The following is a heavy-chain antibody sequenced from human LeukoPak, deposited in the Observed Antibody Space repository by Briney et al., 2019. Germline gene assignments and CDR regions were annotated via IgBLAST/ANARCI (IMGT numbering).Heavy chain of an antibody. D-gene: IGHD3-10*01. Sequence: PSETLSLTCTVSGGSISSSSYYWGWIRQPAGKGLEWIGRIYTSGSTNYNPSLKSRVTISVDTSKNQFSLKLSSVTAADTAVYYCARGLWFGELNDAFDIWGQGTMVTVSS. CDR2: IYTSGST. J-gene: IGHJ3*02. V-gene: IGHV4-61*02. CDR1: GGSISSSSYY. CDR3: ARGLWFGELNDAFDI.